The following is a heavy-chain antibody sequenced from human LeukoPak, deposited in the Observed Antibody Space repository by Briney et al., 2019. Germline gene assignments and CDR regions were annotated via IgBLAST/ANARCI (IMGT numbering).Heavy chain of an antibody. V-gene: IGHV1-69*13. CDR1: GGTFSSYA. J-gene: IGHJ4*02. D-gene: IGHD3-22*01. CDR2: IIPIFGTA. CDR3: ARDYGYYDSSYGYFDY. Sequence: VASVKVSCKASGGTFSSYAISWVRQAPGQGLEWMGGIIPIFGTANYAQKFQGRVTITADESTSTAYMELSSLSSEDTAVYYCARDYGYYDSSYGYFDYWGQGTLVTVSS.